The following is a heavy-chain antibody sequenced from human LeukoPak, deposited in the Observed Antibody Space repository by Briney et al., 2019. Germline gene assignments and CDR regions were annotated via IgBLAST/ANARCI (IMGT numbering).Heavy chain of an antibody. V-gene: IGHV3-11*04. CDR1: GFTFSDYY. CDR2: ISSSGSTI. J-gene: IGHJ3*02. CDR3: ARGGYYDTLTGYYTPNAFDI. D-gene: IGHD3-9*01. Sequence: GGSLRLSCVVSGFTFSDYYMSWIRQAPGKGLEWVSYISSSGSTIDYADSVKGRFTISRDNAKKSLYLQMNSLRAEDTAVYYCARGGYYDTLTGYYTPNAFDIWGQGTMVTVSS.